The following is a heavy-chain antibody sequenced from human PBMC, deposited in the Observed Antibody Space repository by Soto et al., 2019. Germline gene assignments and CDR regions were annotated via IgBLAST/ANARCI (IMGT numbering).Heavy chain of an antibody. V-gene: IGHV3-48*01. J-gene: IGHJ5*02. CDR2: ISSSSSTI. D-gene: IGHD3-3*01. Sequence: PGGSLRLSCAASGFTFSSYGRNWVRQAPGKGLEWVSYISSSSSTIYYADSVKGRFTISRDNAKNSLYLQMNSLRAEDAAVYYCATEYRITIFGVVPELGFDPWGQGTLVTVSS. CDR1: GFTFSSYG. CDR3: ATEYRITIFGVVPELGFDP.